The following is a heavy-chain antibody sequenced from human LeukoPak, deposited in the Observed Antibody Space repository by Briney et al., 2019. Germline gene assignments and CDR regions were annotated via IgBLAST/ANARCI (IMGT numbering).Heavy chain of an antibody. J-gene: IGHJ4*02. CDR1: GGTFSSYV. D-gene: IGHD6-19*01. CDR2: IIPIFGTA. Sequence: SVKVSCKASGGTFSSYVINWVRQAPGQGLEWMGGIIPIFGTANYAQKFQGRVTITAGKSTSTAYMELSSLRSEDTAVYYCAMGVGAPEDLAVAADFDYWGQGTLVTVSS. V-gene: IGHV1-69*06. CDR3: AMGVGAPEDLAVAADFDY.